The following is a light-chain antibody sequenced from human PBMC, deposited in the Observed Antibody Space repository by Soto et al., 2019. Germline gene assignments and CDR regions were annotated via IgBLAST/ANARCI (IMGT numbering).Light chain of an antibody. CDR1: QSISSW. CDR3: QQ. CDR2: DAS. Sequence: IQLTQSPSTLSAPVGDRGTSASRASQSISSWLAWYQQKPGKAPKLLIYDASSLESGVPSRFSGSGSGTEFTLTISSLQPDDFATYYCQQVGQGTKVDIK. V-gene: IGKV1-5*01. J-gene: IGKJ1*01.